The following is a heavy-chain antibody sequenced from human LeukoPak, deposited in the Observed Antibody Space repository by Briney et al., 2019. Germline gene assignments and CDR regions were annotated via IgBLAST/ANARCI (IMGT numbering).Heavy chain of an antibody. J-gene: IGHJ5*02. D-gene: IGHD3-16*02. V-gene: IGHV4-59*08. CDR2: IFYSGGT. CDR3: ARHASAGTYRNFFDV. CDR1: GDSMTGYY. Sequence: SETLSLTCTVSGDSMTGYYWSWIRQSPGKGLDWIGYIFYSGGTKYNRSLKSRVSVSVDTSEKQFSLRLRSVTAADTAVYYCARHASAGTYRNFFDVWGPGALVTVSS.